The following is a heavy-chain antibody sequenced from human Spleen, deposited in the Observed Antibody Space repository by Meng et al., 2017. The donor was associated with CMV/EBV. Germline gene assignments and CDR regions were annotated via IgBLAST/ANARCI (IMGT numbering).Heavy chain of an antibody. CDR2: IYYSGST. V-gene: IGHV4-59*06. D-gene: IGHD4-17*01. J-gene: IGHJ4*02. Sequence: QVQLQGSGPRLVTPSGPLSLTCSVSGGSISSFYWSWIRQPAGKGLEWIGYIYYSGSTYYNPSLKSRVTISVDTSKNQFSLKLSSVTAADTAVYYCAREGTTVTSNWGQGTLVTVSS. CDR3: AREGTTVTSN. CDR1: GGSISSFY.